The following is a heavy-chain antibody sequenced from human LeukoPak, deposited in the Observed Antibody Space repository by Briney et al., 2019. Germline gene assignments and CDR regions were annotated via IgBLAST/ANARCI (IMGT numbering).Heavy chain of an antibody. CDR3: ARDSSDYGDPQDAFDI. V-gene: IGHV1-69*04. J-gene: IGHJ3*02. D-gene: IGHD4-17*01. Sequence: GASVKVSCKASGGTFSSYTISWVRQAPGQGLEWMGRIIPILGIANYAQKFQGRVTITADKSTGTAYMELSSLRSEDTAVYYCARDSSDYGDPQDAFDIWGQGTMVTVSS. CDR1: GGTFSSYT. CDR2: IIPILGIA.